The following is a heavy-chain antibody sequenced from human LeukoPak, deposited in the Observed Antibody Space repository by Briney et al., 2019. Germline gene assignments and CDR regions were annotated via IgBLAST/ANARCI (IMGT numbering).Heavy chain of an antibody. Sequence: SETLSLTCTVSGGSISSSSYYWGWIRQPPGKGLEWIGSIYYSGSTYYNPSLKSRVTISVDTSKNQFSLKLSSVTAADTAVYYCARYGGSYRDDAFDIWGQGTMVTVSS. V-gene: IGHV4-39*07. CDR1: GGSISSSSYY. J-gene: IGHJ3*02. CDR2: IYYSGST. CDR3: ARYGGSYRDDAFDI. D-gene: IGHD1-26*01.